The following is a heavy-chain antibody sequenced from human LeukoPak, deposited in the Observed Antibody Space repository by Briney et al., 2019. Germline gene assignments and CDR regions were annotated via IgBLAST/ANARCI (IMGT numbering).Heavy chain of an antibody. CDR3: ARGSVTLGYYYYYMDV. Sequence: ASVKVSCKASGYTFTSYGISCVRQAPGQGLEWMGWMNPNSGNTGYAQKFQGRVTITRNTSISTAYMELSSLRSEDTAVYCCARGSVTLGYYYYYMDVWGKGTTVTVSS. J-gene: IGHJ6*03. CDR1: GYTFTSYG. V-gene: IGHV1-8*03. D-gene: IGHD4-11*01. CDR2: MNPNSGNT.